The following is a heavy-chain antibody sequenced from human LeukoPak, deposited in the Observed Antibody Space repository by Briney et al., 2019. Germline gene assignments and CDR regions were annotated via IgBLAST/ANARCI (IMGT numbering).Heavy chain of an antibody. V-gene: IGHV3-23*01. CDR1: RFTFNTYA. Sequence: GGSLRLSCVASRFTFNTYAVNWVRQAPGRGLEWVSAISGSGGSTYYTDSVKGRFTISRDNSKNTLYLQMNSLRAEDTAVYYCAKRDFDDYFDSWGQGTLVTVSS. CDR3: AKRDFDDYFDS. CDR2: ISGSGGST. D-gene: IGHD3-9*01. J-gene: IGHJ4*02.